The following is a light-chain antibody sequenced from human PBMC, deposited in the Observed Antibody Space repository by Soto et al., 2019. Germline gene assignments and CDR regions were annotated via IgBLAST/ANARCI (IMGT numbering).Light chain of an antibody. J-gene: IGKJ3*01. V-gene: IGKV3-20*01. Sequence: EVVLTQSPGTLSLSPGERATLSCRASQSVRSSYLAWYQQKPGQAPRLLIYGASSRATGIPDRFSGSGSGKNFTLTISRLETEDFAVYYCQQYGSSPALFAFGPGTKVDIK. CDR2: GAS. CDR1: QSVRSSY. CDR3: QQYGSSPALFA.